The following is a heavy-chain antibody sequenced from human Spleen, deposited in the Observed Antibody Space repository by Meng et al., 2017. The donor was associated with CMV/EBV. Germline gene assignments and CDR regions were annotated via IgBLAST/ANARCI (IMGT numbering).Heavy chain of an antibody. CDR2: INYTGRN. CDR1: GGFISSTGDY. D-gene: IGHD2-2*01. CDR3: VRLGSSTLYWFDP. Sequence: TGSGGFISSTGDYWSWIRQQPGKGLEWIEYINYTGRNYYNPYLQSRVNLSVDTTKNQFSLKLGSVTAADTAVYYCVRLGSSTLYWFDPWGQGTLVTVSS. V-gene: IGHV4-31*02. J-gene: IGHJ5*02.